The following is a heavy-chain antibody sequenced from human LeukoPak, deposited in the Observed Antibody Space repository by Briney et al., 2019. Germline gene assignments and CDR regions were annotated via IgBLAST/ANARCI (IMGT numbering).Heavy chain of an antibody. Sequence: GGSLILSCEASGFKFGSFSMNWVRQAPGKGLEWLSYITSTSGATYYADSVKGRFTISRDNAKNSLYLQMDSLRAADTAVYYCGRAIASYGDSAYWGQGTLVTVSP. CDR3: GRAIASYGDSAY. V-gene: IGHV3-48*04. CDR1: GFKFGSFS. D-gene: IGHD5-18*01. CDR2: ITSTSGAT. J-gene: IGHJ4*02.